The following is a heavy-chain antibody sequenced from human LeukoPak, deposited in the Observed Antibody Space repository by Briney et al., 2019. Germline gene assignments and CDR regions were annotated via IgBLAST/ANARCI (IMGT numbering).Heavy chain of an antibody. J-gene: IGHJ4*02. D-gene: IGHD2-21*02. CDR3: ARIYCGGDCYPGVDY. CDR2: INPNSGGT. CDR1: GYTFTGYY. V-gene: IGHV1-2*02. Sequence: ASVKVSCKASGYTFTGYYMHWVRQAAGQGREWMGWINPNSGGTNYAQKFQGRVTMTRDTSISTAYMELSRLRSDDTAVYYCARIYCGGDCYPGVDYWGQGTLVTVSS.